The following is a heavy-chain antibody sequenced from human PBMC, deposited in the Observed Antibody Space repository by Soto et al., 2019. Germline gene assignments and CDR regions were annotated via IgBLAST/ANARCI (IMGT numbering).Heavy chain of an antibody. CDR1: GLTFSASA. CDR2: IRNKDYNYAT. J-gene: IGHJ4*02. CDR3: CRHDPNWGSCHY. D-gene: IGHD7-27*01. Sequence: GGSLRLSCAASGLTFSASAMHWFRQASGKGREGVGRIRNKDYNYATVYGAPVKGRFTISRDDSKNMAYLQMNSLKTEDTAVYYCCRHDPNWGSCHYWGLGTLVTSPQ. V-gene: IGHV3-73*01.